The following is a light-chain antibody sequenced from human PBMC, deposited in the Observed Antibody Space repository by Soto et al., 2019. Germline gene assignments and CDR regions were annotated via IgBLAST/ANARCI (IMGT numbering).Light chain of an antibody. CDR3: QQRSNLPRT. V-gene: IGKV3-11*01. CDR1: QSVSSY. J-gene: IGKJ2*01. Sequence: EIVLTQSPATLSLSPGERATLSCRASQSVSSYLAWYQQKPGQATRLLIYAASNRATGIPARFSGSGSGTDFTLTISSLEPEDFAVYYCQQRSNLPRTFGQGTKLEIK. CDR2: AAS.